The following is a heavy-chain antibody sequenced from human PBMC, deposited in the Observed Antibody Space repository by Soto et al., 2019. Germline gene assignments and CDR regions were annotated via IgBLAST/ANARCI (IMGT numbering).Heavy chain of an antibody. CDR1: GGTFSSYA. Sequence: GASVKVSCKASGGTFSSYAISWVRQAPGQRLEWMGGIIPIFGTANYAQKFQGRVTITADESTSTAYMELSSLRSEDTAVYYCARGTLNPPPSSLLCGMDVWGQGTTVTVSS. J-gene: IGHJ6*02. D-gene: IGHD2-8*01. V-gene: IGHV1-69*13. CDR2: IIPIFGTA. CDR3: ARGTLNPPPSSLLCGMDV.